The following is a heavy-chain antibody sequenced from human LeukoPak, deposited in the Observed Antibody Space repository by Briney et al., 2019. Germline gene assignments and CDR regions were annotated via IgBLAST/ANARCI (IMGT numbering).Heavy chain of an antibody. CDR1: GGSISSSNW. CDR3: ARSTYYYGSGSYSFDY. D-gene: IGHD3-10*01. CDR2: IYHSGST. V-gene: IGHV4-4*02. Sequence: SETLSLTCAVSGGSISSSNWWSWVRQPPGKGLEWIGEIYHSGSTNYNPSLKSRVTISVDKSKNQFSLKLSSVTAADTAVYYCARSTYYYGSGSYSFDYWGQGTLVTVSS. J-gene: IGHJ4*02.